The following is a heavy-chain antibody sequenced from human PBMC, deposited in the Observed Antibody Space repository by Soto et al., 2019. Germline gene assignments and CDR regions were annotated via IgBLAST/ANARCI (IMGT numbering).Heavy chain of an antibody. Sequence: QVQLVESGGGVVQPGTSLRLVCEASGFSFSSYAIHWVRQAPGKGLEWVTVISYDGGNRYYADSVKGRFTVSRDNSRNTVYLQIDSLRAEDTAVYFCTREEMWRVRGGHYSYSGMEVWGQGTTVTVSS. D-gene: IGHD6-19*01. CDR1: GFSFSSYA. J-gene: IGHJ6*02. CDR2: ISYDGGNR. CDR3: TREEMWRVRGGHYSYSGMEV. V-gene: IGHV3-30-3*01.